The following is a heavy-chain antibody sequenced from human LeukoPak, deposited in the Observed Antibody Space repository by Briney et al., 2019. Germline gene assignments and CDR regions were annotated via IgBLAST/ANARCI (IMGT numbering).Heavy chain of an antibody. V-gene: IGHV1-46*03. Sequence: GASVKVSCKASGYTFTSYYMHWVRPAPGQGLERLGIINSSGGSTNYAQKFQGRVTMTRDTSTSTVYMELSSLRSEDTAVYYCAIGEVVAATRVRYYYYGMDVWGQGTTVTVSS. CDR3: AIGEVVAATRVRYYYYGMDV. J-gene: IGHJ6*02. CDR2: INSSGGST. D-gene: IGHD2-15*01. CDR1: GYTFTSYY.